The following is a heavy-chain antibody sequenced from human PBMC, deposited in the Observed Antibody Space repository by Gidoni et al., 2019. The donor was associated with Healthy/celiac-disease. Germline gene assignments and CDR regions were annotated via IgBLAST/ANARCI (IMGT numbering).Heavy chain of an antibody. CDR1: GYSFTSYW. J-gene: IGHJ3*02. Sequence: EVQLVQSGAEVQKPGESLRISCTGSGYSFTSYWISWVLQMPGKGLEWMGRSDPIDSYTNYSPSFQGHVTISADKSISTAYLQWSSLKASDTAMYYCASAVDTAMGGAFDIWGQGTMVTVSS. D-gene: IGHD5-18*01. CDR3: ASAVDTAMGGAFDI. CDR2: SDPIDSYT. V-gene: IGHV5-10-1*03.